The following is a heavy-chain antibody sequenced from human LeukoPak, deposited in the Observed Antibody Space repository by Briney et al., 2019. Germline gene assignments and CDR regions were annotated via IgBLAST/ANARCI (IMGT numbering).Heavy chain of an antibody. D-gene: IGHD4-17*01. V-gene: IGHV3-74*01. J-gene: IGHJ4*02. Sequence: GGSLRLSCAAPGFTFRIYWMYSVRQAPGKGLVWVSRMNPDGSSTTYADSVKGRFTISRDNAKKMLYLEMNSLRVEDTAVYYCGRGKTTVTDWGQGTLVTVSS. CDR3: GRGKTTVTD. CDR1: GFTFRIYW. CDR2: MNPDGSST.